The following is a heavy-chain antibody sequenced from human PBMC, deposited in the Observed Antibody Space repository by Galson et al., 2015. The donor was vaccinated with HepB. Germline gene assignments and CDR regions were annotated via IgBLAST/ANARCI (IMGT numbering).Heavy chain of an antibody. CDR3: SRMGDVSGYSRT. J-gene: IGHJ5*02. D-gene: IGHD1-26*01. Sequence: SLRLSCAGSGFTFSGSAMHWVRQASGRGLEWVGRIGSKSDNYAIAYTASVKGRYTISRDESKNTAYLQMNGLKTEDTAVYYCSRMGDVSGYSRTWGQGTLVTVSS. CDR2: IGSKSDNYAI. CDR1: GFTFSGSA. V-gene: IGHV3-73*01.